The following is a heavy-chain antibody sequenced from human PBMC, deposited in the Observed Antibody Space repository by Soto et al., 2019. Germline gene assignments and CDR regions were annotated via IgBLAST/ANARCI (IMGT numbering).Heavy chain of an antibody. V-gene: IGHV1-2*04. CDR1: GYTFTGYY. Sequence: GASVKVSCKASGYTFTGYYMHWVRQAPGQGLEWMGWINPNSGGTNYAQKFQGWVTMTRDTSISTAYMELSRLRSDDTAVYYCAKAGGDEPDYYYYGMDVWGQGTTVTVSS. CDR2: INPNSGGT. D-gene: IGHD1-26*01. J-gene: IGHJ6*02. CDR3: AKAGGDEPDYYYYGMDV.